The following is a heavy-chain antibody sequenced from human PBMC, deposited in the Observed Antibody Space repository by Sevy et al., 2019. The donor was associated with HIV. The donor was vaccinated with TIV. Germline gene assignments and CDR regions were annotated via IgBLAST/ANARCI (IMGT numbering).Heavy chain of an antibody. J-gene: IGHJ6*02. CDR2: IYYSGST. CDR1: GDSISSYY. CDR3: ARVMYYDFWSGYVGYYYYGMDV. Sequence: SETLSLTCTVSGDSISSYYWSWIRQPPGKGLEWIGYIYYSGSTNYNPSLKSRVTISVDTSKNQFSLKLSSVTAADTAVYYCARVMYYDFWSGYVGYYYYGMDVWGQGTTVTVSS. V-gene: IGHV4-59*01. D-gene: IGHD3-3*01.